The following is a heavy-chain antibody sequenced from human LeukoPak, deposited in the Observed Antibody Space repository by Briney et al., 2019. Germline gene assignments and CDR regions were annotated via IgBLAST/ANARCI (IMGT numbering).Heavy chain of an antibody. CDR2: ISSSSSTI. Sequence: PGGSLRLSCAASGFTFSSYSMNWVRQAPGKGLEWVSYISSSSSTIYYADSVKGRFTISRDNAKNSLYLQMNSLRAEDMAVYYCAREVSYCSSTSCYLGWFDPWGQGTLVTVSS. CDR3: AREVSYCSSTSCYLGWFDP. J-gene: IGHJ5*02. V-gene: IGHV3-48*01. CDR1: GFTFSSYS. D-gene: IGHD2-2*01.